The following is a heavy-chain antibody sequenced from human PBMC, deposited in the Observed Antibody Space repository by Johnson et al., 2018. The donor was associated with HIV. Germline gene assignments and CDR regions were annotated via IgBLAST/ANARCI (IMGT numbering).Heavy chain of an antibody. CDR2: IRSKANSSAT. J-gene: IGHJ3*02. CDR1: GFTFSGSA. Sequence: VQLVESGGGLVQPGGSLRLSCAASGFTFSGSAMHWVRQASGKGLEWVGRIRSKANSSATAYAASVKGRFPISSDDSKNTAYLQMNSLKTEDTAVYYCTSMTTGKTPPVGAFDIWGQGTMVTVSS. D-gene: IGHD4-11*01. CDR3: TSMTTGKTPPVGAFDI. V-gene: IGHV3-73*01.